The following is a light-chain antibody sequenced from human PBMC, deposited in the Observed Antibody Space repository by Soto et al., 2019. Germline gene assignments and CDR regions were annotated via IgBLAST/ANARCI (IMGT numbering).Light chain of an antibody. CDR2: GAD. CDR3: QHYYSYPLT. CDR1: QGISSY. Sequence: AIRMTQSPSSLSASTGDRVTITCRASQGISSYLAWYQQKAGKAPKLLIYGADTLQSGVPSRFSGSGSGTDFTLTISCLQSEDFATYYCQHYYSYPLTFGGGTKVDIK. V-gene: IGKV1-8*01. J-gene: IGKJ4*01.